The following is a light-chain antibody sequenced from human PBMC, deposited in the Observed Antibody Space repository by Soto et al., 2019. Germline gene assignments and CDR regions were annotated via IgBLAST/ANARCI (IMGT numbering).Light chain of an antibody. CDR3: SSYTSSSTLDV. J-gene: IGLJ1*01. CDR2: DVS. Sequence: QAVVTQPASVSGSPGQSITISCTGTSSDVGGYNYVSWYQQPPGKAPKLMIYDVSNRPSGVSNRFSGSKSGNTASLTISGLQAEDEADYYCSSYTSSSTLDVFGTGTKVTVL. CDR1: SSDVGGYNY. V-gene: IGLV2-14*01.